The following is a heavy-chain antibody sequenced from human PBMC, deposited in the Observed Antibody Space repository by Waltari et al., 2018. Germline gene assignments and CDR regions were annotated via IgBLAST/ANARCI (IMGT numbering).Heavy chain of an antibody. V-gene: IGHV3-7*01. CDR1: GFPSSSYW. Sequence: EVQLVESGGGLVQPGGSLRLSCAASGFPSSSYWMSWVRQAPGKGLEWVANIKQDGSEKYYVDSVKGRFTISRDNAKNSLYLQMNSLRAEDTAVYYCARTAGTGIYWGQGTLVTVSS. CDR3: ARTAGTGIY. CDR2: IKQDGSEK. J-gene: IGHJ4*02. D-gene: IGHD6-13*01.